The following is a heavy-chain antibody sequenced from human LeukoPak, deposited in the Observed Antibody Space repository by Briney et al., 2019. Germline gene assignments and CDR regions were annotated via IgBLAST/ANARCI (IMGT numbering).Heavy chain of an antibody. V-gene: IGHV2-5*01. J-gene: IGHJ4*02. D-gene: IGHD3-3*01. CDR2: IYWNDDK. CDR3: AHSFDYDFWSGYYKHQQPARIKGSYYFDY. CDR1: GFSLSTSGVG. Sequence: SGPTLVNPTQTLTLTCTFSGFSLSTSGVGVGWIRQPPGKALEWLALIYWNDDKRYSPSLKSRLTITKDTSENQVVLTMTNMDPVDTATYYCAHSFDYDFWSGYYKHQQPARIKGSYYFDYWGQGTLVTVSS.